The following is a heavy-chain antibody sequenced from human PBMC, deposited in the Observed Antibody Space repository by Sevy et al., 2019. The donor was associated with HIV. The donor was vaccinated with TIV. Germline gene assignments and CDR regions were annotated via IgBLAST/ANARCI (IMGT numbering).Heavy chain of an antibody. J-gene: IGHJ4*02. Sequence: SETLSLTCTVSDGSMSSYYWSWIRQPPGKGQEWIGYIYYNGNTNYNPSLESRVTMSIHTSMKQFSLKLRSVTAADTAMYYCARGTRDGYNLYFDSWGQGTLVTVSS. CDR3: ARGTRDGYNLYFDS. D-gene: IGHD5-12*01. V-gene: IGHV4-59*01. CDR2: IYYNGNT. CDR1: DGSMSSYY.